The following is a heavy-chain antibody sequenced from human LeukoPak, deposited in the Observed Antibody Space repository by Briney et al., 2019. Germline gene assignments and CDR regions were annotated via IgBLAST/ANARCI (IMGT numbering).Heavy chain of an antibody. V-gene: IGHV1-69*04. CDR3: ARVHRYSYGPYYFDY. Sequence: SVKVSCKASGGSFSSYGINWVRQAPGQGLEWMGRIIPILGITNYAQTFQGRVTITADKSTSTAYMELSSLRSEDTAVYYCARVHRYSYGPYYFDYWGQGTLVTVSS. CDR2: IIPILGIT. CDR1: GGSFSSYG. J-gene: IGHJ4*02. D-gene: IGHD5-18*01.